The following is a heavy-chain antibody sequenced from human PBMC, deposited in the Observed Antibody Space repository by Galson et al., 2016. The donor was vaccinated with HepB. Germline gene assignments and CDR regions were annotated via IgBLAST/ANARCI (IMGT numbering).Heavy chain of an antibody. CDR3: ATEYVLRSLEPSSNYFYGLDV. Sequence: SLRLSCAASGFTFSTFAMTWVRQAPGTGLEWVSTINGGGGKTHHADSVKGRFTLSSDNTKNTLYLEMNSLRAEDTAIDYRATEYVLRSLEPSSNYFYGLDVWGQGTTVTVSS. CDR1: GFTFSTFA. D-gene: IGHD3-16*01. V-gene: IGHV3-23*01. CDR2: INGGGGKT. J-gene: IGHJ6*02.